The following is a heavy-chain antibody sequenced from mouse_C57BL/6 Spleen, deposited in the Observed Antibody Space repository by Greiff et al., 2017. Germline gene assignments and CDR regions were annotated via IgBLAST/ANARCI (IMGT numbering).Heavy chain of an antibody. J-gene: IGHJ4*01. CDR3: ARRDDRYSLAMDY. V-gene: IGHV1-80*01. CDR2: IYPGDGDT. Sequence: VQLQQSGAELVKPGASVKISCKASGYAFSSYWMNWVKQRPGKGLEWIGQIYPGDGDTNYNGKFKGKATLTADKSSSTAYMQLSSLTSEDSAVYFCARRDDRYSLAMDYWGQGTSVTVSS. CDR1: GYAFSSYW. D-gene: IGHD2-3*01.